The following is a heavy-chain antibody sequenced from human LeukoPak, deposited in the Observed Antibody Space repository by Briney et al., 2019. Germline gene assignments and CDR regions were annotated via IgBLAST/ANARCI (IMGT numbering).Heavy chain of an antibody. CDR2: IIPIFGTA. Sequence: SVTVSCKASGGTFSSYAISWVRQAPGQGLEWMGGIIPIFGTANYAQKFQGRVTITADESTSTAYMELSSLRSEDTAVYYCARDLTHRRNYDNSGYQIVPAFWGQGTLVTVSS. J-gene: IGHJ4*02. CDR3: ARDLTHRRNYDNSGYQIVPAF. V-gene: IGHV1-69*13. CDR1: GGTFSSYA. D-gene: IGHD3-22*01.